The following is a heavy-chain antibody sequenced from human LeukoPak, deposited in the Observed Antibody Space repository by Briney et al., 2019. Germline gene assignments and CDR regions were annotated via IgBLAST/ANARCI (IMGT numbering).Heavy chain of an antibody. V-gene: IGHV4-38-2*02. CDR2: IYHSGST. CDR1: GYSISSGYY. CDR3: ARGHQWGLFADY. J-gene: IGHJ4*02. Sequence: SETLSLTCTVSGYSISSGYYWGWIRQPPGKGLEWIGSIYHSGSTYYNPSLKSRVTISVDTSKKQFSLKLSSVTAADTAVYYCARGHQWGLFADYWGQGTLVTVSS. D-gene: IGHD3-16*01.